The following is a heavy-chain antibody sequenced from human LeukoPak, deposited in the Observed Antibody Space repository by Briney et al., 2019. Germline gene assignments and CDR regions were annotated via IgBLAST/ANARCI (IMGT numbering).Heavy chain of an antibody. J-gene: IGHJ3*02. V-gene: IGHV3-33*06. CDR2: IWYDGSDK. CDR3: AKDQPKSHNAFDI. Sequence: GGSLRLSCAASGFSFSSSGMHWVRQAPGKGLEWVAVIWYDGSDKDYADSVKGRFIISRDNSKNTLYLQMNSPRAEDTAVYYCAKDQPKSHNAFDIWGQGTMVTVSS. CDR1: GFSFSSSG.